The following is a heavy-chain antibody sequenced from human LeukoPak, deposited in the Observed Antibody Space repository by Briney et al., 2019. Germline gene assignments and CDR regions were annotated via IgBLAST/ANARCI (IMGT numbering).Heavy chain of an antibody. CDR3: ARDQGGSYSF. D-gene: IGHD1-26*01. Sequence: GGSLRLSCAASGFTFSRYSMNWVRQAPGKGLEWVSYISSTGSTIFYADSVKGRFSISRDNAKNSLYLQMNSLRAEDTAVYYCARDQGGSYSFWGQGTLVTVSS. CDR2: ISSTGSTI. V-gene: IGHV3-48*01. J-gene: IGHJ4*02. CDR1: GFTFSRYS.